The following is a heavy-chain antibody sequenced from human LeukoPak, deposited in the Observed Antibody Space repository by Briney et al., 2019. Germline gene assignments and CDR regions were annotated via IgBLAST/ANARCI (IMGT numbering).Heavy chain of an antibody. CDR3: ARDTAMVTYWFDP. J-gene: IGHJ5*02. CDR2: INPNSGGT. Sequence: GASVKVSCKASGYTFTGYYMHWVRQAPGQGLEWMGWINPNSGGTNYAQKFQGRVTMTRDTSISTAYMELSRQRSDDTAVYYCARDTAMVTYWFDPWGQGTLVTVSS. CDR1: GYTFTGYY. D-gene: IGHD5-18*01. V-gene: IGHV1-2*02.